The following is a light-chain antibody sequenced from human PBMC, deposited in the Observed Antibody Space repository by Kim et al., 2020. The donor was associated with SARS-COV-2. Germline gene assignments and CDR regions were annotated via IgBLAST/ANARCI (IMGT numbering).Light chain of an antibody. V-gene: IGLV2-14*03. CDR1: SSDVGSNNY. Sequence: GQSITISCTGTSSDVGSNNYVSWHQHPPGKAPNLMIYDVRNRPSGVSNRFSGSKSGNTASLTISGLQAEDEADYCCSSYTSSSTWVFGGGTKLTVL. CDR3: SSYTSSSTWV. J-gene: IGLJ3*02. CDR2: DVR.